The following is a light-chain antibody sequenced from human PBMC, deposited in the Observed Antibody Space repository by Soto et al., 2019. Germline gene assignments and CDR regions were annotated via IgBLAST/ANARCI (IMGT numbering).Light chain of an antibody. V-gene: IGKV3-15*01. CDR3: QQRSNWPPET. CDR2: GSS. CDR1: ETVSTN. J-gene: IGKJ5*01. Sequence: EIVLTQSPATLSVSPGERATLSCRATETVSTNLAWFQRKAGQPPRLLIYGSSTRATGVPDRFSGSGSGTEFALIISSLEPEDFAVYYCQQRSNWPPETFGQGTRLEIK.